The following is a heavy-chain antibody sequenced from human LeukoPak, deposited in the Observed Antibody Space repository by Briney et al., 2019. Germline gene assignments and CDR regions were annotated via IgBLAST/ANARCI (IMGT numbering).Heavy chain of an antibody. D-gene: IGHD3-16*01. Sequence: GGSLRLSCAASGFTFSTYWMSWVRQAPGKGREWVANIKPDGSEKAYVDSLKGRFTISRDNAKNSLYLQVNSLRAEDTAVYYCARFGVPYGVDVWGQGTTVTVSS. CDR1: GFTFSTYW. J-gene: IGHJ6*02. CDR2: IKPDGSEK. V-gene: IGHV3-7*04. CDR3: ARFGVPYGVDV.